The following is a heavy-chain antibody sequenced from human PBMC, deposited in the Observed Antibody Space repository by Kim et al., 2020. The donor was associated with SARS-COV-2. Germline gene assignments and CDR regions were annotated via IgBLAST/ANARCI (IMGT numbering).Heavy chain of an antibody. V-gene: IGHV3-30*07. J-gene: IGHJ4*02. Sequence: LFTISRDNSKNTLYLQMNSLRAEDTAVYYCAREGFFYYDSSGYSIRGFDYWGQGTLVTVSS. CDR3: AREGFFYYDSSGYSIRGFDY. D-gene: IGHD3-22*01.